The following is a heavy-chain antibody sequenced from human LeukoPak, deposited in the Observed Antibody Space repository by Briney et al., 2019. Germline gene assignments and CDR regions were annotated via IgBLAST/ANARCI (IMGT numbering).Heavy chain of an antibody. CDR3: ARGGQLLLRDNWFDP. V-gene: IGHV1-2*02. J-gene: IGHJ5*02. CDR1: GYTFTSYY. D-gene: IGHD2-15*01. CDR2: INPNSGGT. Sequence: GASVKVSCKASGYTFTSYYMHWVRQAPGQGLEWMGWINPNSGGTNYAQKFQGRVTMTRDTSISTAYMELSRLRSDDAAVYYCARGGQLLLRDNWFDPWGQGTLVTVSS.